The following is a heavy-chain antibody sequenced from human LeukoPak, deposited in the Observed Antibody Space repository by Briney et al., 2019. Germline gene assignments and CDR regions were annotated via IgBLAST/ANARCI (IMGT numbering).Heavy chain of an antibody. V-gene: IGHV1-2*02. CDR3: ARDREGLAYFDY. Sequence: ASEKLSRKASGYTFTGKFIHWVRQAPGQGLEWMGWIDPNSGGTDYAQKFRGRVTMTRDTSTSTAYMDLSSLISDDAAVYYCARDREGLAYFDYWGQGTLVTVSS. D-gene: IGHD3/OR15-3a*01. J-gene: IGHJ4*02. CDR1: GYTFTGKF. CDR2: IDPNSGGT.